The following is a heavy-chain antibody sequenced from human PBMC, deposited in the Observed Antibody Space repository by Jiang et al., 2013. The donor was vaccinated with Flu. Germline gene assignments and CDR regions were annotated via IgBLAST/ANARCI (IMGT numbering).Heavy chain of an antibody. D-gene: IGHD3-3*01. J-gene: IGHJ3*02. Sequence: QTLSLTCTVSGGSIRSSWWSWIRQPPGKGLEWIGYIYYSGSTNYNPFLKSRVTISIDTPKNQFSLKLRSVTAADTAVYYCARDQSGPNDAFDMWGQGTMVTVSS. CDR3: ARDQSGPNDAFDM. V-gene: IGHV4-59*01. CDR1: GGSIRSSW. CDR2: IYYSGST.